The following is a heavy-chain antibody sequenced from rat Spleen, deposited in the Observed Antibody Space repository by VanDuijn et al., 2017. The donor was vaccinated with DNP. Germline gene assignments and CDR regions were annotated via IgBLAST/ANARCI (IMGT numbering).Heavy chain of an antibody. D-gene: IGHD1-1*01. V-gene: IGHV5-7*01. CDR1: GFTFGDYN. Sequence: EVQLVETGGGLVQPGRSLKLSCVASGFTFGDYNVAWVRQAPKGGLEWVATIIFDASRTYYRDSVKGRFTISRDNAKNTLYLQMNSLRSEDTATYYCARGGLYYFDYWGQGTLVTVSS. J-gene: IGHJ3*01. CDR3: ARGGLYYFDY. CDR2: IIFDASRT.